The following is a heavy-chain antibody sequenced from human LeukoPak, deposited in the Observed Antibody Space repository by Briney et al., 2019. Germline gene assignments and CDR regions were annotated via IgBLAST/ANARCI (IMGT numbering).Heavy chain of an antibody. J-gene: IGHJ4*02. V-gene: IGHV3-21*01. CDR3: ARDRRGDGLQHYYFDY. D-gene: IGHD5-24*01. CDR1: GFTFSSYS. Sequence: PGGSLRLSCAASGFTFSSYSMNWVRQAPGKGLEWVSSISSSSSYIYYADSVKGRFTISRDNAKNSLYLQMNSLRAEDTAVYYCARDRRGDGLQHYYFDYWGQGTLVTASS. CDR2: ISSSSSYI.